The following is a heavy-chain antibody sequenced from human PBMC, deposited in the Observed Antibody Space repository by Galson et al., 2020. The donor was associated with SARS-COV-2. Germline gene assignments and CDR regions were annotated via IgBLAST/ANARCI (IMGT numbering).Heavy chain of an antibody. J-gene: IGHJ5*02. CDR2: IYHSGTT. V-gene: IGHV4-30-2*01. CDR3: ARVDSSSWDAGWFDP. D-gene: IGHD6-13*01. Sequence: ETSETLSLTCAVSGDSISSGGYCWSWIRQPPGKGLEWIGHIYHSGTTNYNPSLKSRVTMSLDRSKNQFSLKLNSVTPADTAVYYCARVDSSSWDAGWFDPWGQGTLVTVSS. CDR1: GDSISSGGYC.